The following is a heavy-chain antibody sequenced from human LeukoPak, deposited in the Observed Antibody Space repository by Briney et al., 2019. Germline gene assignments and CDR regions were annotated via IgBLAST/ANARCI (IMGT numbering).Heavy chain of an antibody. V-gene: IGHV3-23*01. CDR2: ISSSGGST. D-gene: IGHD5-18*01. CDR3: AKGEYSYGYLFDY. Sequence: GGSLRLSCVASGFTFSSYAMSWVRQAPGKGLEWVSTISSSGGSTYYADSVKGRFTISRDNSKNTLNLQMNGLRAEDTAVYCCAKGEYSYGYLFDYWGQGTLVTVSS. CDR1: GFTFSSYA. J-gene: IGHJ4*02.